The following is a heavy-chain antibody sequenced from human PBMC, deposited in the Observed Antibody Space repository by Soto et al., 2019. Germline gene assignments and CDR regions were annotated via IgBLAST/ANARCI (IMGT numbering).Heavy chain of an antibody. V-gene: IGHV4-39*01. D-gene: IGHD2-2*01. Sequence: QLQLQESGPGLLKPSETLSLTCTVSGGFISSSSYYWGWIRQPPGKGLEWIGNIYYSGSTYYNPSLKSRVTISVDTSKNQFSLKVSSVTAADTAVYFCARLGIAADMRPFDYWGQGILVTVSS. CDR3: ARLGIAADMRPFDY. CDR2: IYYSGST. CDR1: GGFISSSSYY. J-gene: IGHJ4*02.